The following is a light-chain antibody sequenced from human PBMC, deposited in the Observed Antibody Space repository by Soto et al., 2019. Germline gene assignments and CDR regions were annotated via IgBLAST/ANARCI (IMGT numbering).Light chain of an antibody. V-gene: IGKV1-5*03. J-gene: IGKJ1*01. CDR2: KTS. CDR1: QRISNW. Sequence: DIQMTQSPSTLSASVGDKVTITCRASQRISNWLAWYQQKPGKAPKILIYKTSSLASGVPTRFSGSGSGTEFTLTISSLQPDDFATYYCQQYNGYPWTFGQGTKVEVK. CDR3: QQYNGYPWT.